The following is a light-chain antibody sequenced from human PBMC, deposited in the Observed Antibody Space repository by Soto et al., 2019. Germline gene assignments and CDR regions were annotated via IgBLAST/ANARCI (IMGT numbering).Light chain of an antibody. CDR3: LLAYSSSRPV. Sequence: QAVVTQEPSLTVSPGGTVTLTCGSSTGDVTSGHYPYWFQQKPGQAPRTLIYDTSNKHSWTPARFSGSLLGGKAALTLSGAQPEDEAIYYRLLAYSSSRPVFGGGTKLTVL. CDR1: TGDVTSGHY. V-gene: IGLV7-46*01. CDR2: DTS. J-gene: IGLJ3*02.